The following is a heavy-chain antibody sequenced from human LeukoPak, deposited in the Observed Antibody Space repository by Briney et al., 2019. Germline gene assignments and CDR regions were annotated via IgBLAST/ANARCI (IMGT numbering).Heavy chain of an antibody. Sequence: GGSLRLSCAASGFTFSSYWMSWVRQAPGKGLEWVANIKQDGGEEYYVDSVKGRFTISRDNAKNSLYLQMNGLRAEDTAVYYCARDYAYYDFWSVYYDQGVFDYWGQGTLVTVSS. D-gene: IGHD3-3*01. CDR2: IKQDGGEE. V-gene: IGHV3-7*01. CDR1: GFTFSSYW. CDR3: ARDYAYYDFWSVYYDQGVFDY. J-gene: IGHJ4*02.